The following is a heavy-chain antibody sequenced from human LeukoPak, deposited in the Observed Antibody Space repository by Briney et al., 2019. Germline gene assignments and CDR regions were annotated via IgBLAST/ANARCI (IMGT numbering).Heavy chain of an antibody. CDR1: GFTFSSYA. V-gene: IGHV3-30*03. D-gene: IGHD4-17*01. J-gene: IGHJ2*01. CDR3: ARTPKEYGDYVRGLWHFDL. Sequence: GGSLRLSCAASGFTFSSYAMHWVRQAPGKGLEWVAVISYDGSNKFYGDSVKGRFTISRDNSRNTLFLQMTRLRPDDTAFYYCARTPKEYGDYVRGLWHFDLWGRGTLVTVST. CDR2: ISYDGSNK.